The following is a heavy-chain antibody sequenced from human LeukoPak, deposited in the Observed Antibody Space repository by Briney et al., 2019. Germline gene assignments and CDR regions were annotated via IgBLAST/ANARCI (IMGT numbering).Heavy chain of an antibody. CDR3: VSGFLQWLY. J-gene: IGHJ4*02. CDR2: TNPDGSIK. Sequence: GGSLRLSCAASGFIFGGYWMSWVRQAPGRGLEWVANTNPDGSIKYYVDSVNGRFTISRDNAKNSLYLQMNSLRAEGTAVYYCVSGFLQWLYWGQGTLVTVSS. D-gene: IGHD3-3*01. V-gene: IGHV3-7*01. CDR1: GFIFGGYW.